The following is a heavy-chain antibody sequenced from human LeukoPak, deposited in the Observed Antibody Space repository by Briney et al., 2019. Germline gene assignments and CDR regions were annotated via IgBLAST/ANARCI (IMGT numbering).Heavy chain of an antibody. CDR3: ASGVGATTLDY. Sequence: SVKVSCKASGGTFSSYAISWVRQAPGQGLEWMGGIIPIFGTANYAQKFQGRVTITTDESTSTAYMELSSLRSEDTTVYYCASGVGATTLDYWGQGTLVTVSS. J-gene: IGHJ4*02. CDR2: IIPIFGTA. CDR1: GGTFSSYA. D-gene: IGHD1-26*01. V-gene: IGHV1-69*05.